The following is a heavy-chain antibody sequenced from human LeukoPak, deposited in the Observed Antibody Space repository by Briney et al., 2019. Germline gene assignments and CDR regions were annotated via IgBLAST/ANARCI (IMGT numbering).Heavy chain of an antibody. CDR3: AREHILTGYYCLDY. V-gene: IGHV3-11*01. D-gene: IGHD3-9*01. CDR1: GFTFSDYY. J-gene: IGHJ4*02. CDR2: ISSSGSTI. Sequence: PGGSLRLSCAASGFTFSDYYMSWIRQAPGKGLEWVSYISSSGSTIYYADSVKGRFTISRDNAKNSLYLQMNSLRAEDTAVHYCAREHILTGYYCLDYWGQGTLVTVSS.